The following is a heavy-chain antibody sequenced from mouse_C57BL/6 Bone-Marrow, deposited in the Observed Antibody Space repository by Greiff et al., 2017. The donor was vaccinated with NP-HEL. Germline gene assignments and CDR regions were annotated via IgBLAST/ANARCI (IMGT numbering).Heavy chain of an antibody. CDR2: IYPRSGNT. D-gene: IGHD1-1*01. Sequence: QVHVKQSGAELARPGASVKLSCKASGYTFTSYGISWVKQRTGQGLEWIGEIYPRSGNTYYNEKFKGKATLTADKSSSTAYMELRSLTSEDSAVYFCARSPFITTVVAKAYWGQGTLVTVSA. CDR1: GYTFTSYG. J-gene: IGHJ3*01. CDR3: ARSPFITTVVAKAY. V-gene: IGHV1-81*01.